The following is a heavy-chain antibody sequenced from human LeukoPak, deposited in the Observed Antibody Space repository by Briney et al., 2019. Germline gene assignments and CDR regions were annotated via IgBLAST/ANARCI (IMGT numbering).Heavy chain of an antibody. J-gene: IGHJ6*03. CDR3: ARDGRGVLLANYYYYYMDV. CDR1: GGTFSSYA. Sequence: ASVKVSCKASGGTFSSYAISWVRQAPGQGLEWMGGIIPIFGTANYAQKFQGRVTITADKSTSTAYMELSSLRSEDTAVYYCARDGRGVLLANYYYYYMDVWGKGTTVTVSS. D-gene: IGHD3-10*01. V-gene: IGHV1-69*06. CDR2: IIPIFGTA.